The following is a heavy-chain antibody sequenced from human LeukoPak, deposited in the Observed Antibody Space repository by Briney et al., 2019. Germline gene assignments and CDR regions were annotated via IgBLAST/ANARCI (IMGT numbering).Heavy chain of an antibody. J-gene: IGHJ5*02. CDR2: INPNSGGT. V-gene: IGHV1-2*02. D-gene: IGHD3-22*01. CDR3: ARAYYYDSSGYSVWFDP. Sequence: ASVKVSCKASGYTFTSYGISWVRQAPGQGLEWMGWINPNSGGTNYAQEFQGRVTMTRDTSISTAYMELSRLRSDDTAVYYCARAYYYDSSGYSVWFDPWGQGTLVTVSS. CDR1: GYTFTSYG.